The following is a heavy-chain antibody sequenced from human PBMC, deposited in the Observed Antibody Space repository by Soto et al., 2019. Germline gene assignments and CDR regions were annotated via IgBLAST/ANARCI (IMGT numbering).Heavy chain of an antibody. D-gene: IGHD3-22*01. V-gene: IGHV3-74*01. CDR1: GFTFSSYW. CDR2: INSDGSST. CDR3: ARAGYYRFDY. Sequence: GGSLRLSCAASGFTFSSYWMHWVRQAPGKGLVWVSRINSDGSSTSYADSVKGRFTISRDDARNTLYLQMSSLRAEDTAVYYCARAGYYRFDYWGQGTPVTAPQ. J-gene: IGHJ4*02.